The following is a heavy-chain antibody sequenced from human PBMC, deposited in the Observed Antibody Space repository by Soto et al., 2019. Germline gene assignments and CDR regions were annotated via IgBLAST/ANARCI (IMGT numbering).Heavy chain of an antibody. Sequence: VASVKVSCKASGYTFTSYYIHWVRQAPGQGLEWMGIINPRGGITTYAQKFQGRLTMTGDTSTSTVYMELSSLTSEDTAMYHCASSPAYGSSWYGIPPDLSHGMDVWGQGTTVTVYS. J-gene: IGHJ6*02. CDR1: GYTFTSYY. CDR2: INPRGGIT. D-gene: IGHD6-13*01. CDR3: ASSPAYGSSWYGIPPDLSHGMDV. V-gene: IGHV1-46*01.